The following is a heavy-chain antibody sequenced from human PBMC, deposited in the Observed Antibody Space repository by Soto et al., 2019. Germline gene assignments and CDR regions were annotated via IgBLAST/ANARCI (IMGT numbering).Heavy chain of an antibody. J-gene: IGHJ6*02. CDR2: ISVSGGST. CDR3: AKARPYDYSDSSGYYYPDYYYYYGMDV. Sequence: PRGSLRVSCAASGFTFSSYAMHWVRQAPWKWLEWVSAISVSGGSTYYADSVKCRFTISRDNSKNTLYLQMNSLRAEDTAVYYCAKARPYDYSDSSGYYYPDYYYYYGMDVWGQGTKVTVS. V-gene: IGHV3-23*01. CDR1: GFTFSSYA. D-gene: IGHD3-22*01.